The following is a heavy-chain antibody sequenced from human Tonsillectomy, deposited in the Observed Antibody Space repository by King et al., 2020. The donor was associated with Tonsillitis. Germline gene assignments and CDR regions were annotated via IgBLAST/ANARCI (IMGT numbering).Heavy chain of an antibody. CDR3: ARESRSFSSRGGLDY. V-gene: IGHV3-11*06. Sequence: VQLVESGGDLVKPGGSLRLSCAASGFTFSDYYMNWIRQAPGKGLEWVSYISSISSYTNYADSVKGRFIISRDNAKSSLYLQMNSLRAEDTAVYYCARESRSFSSRGGLDYCGQGTLVTVSS. D-gene: IGHD3-10*01. J-gene: IGHJ4*02. CDR2: ISSISSYT. CDR1: GFTFSDYY.